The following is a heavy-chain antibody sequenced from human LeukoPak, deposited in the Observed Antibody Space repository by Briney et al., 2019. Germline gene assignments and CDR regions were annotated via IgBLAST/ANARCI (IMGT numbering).Heavy chain of an antibody. CDR2: IYYGGST. D-gene: IGHD6-6*01. CDR3: ASLPRIAARPRQIDY. Sequence: SETLSLTCTVSGGSISSSSYYWGWIRQPPGKGLEWIGSIYYGGSTYYNPSLKSRVTISVDTSKNQFSLKLSSVTAADTAVYYCASLPRIAARPRQIDYWGQGTLVTVSS. J-gene: IGHJ4*02. V-gene: IGHV4-39*01. CDR1: GGSISSSSYY.